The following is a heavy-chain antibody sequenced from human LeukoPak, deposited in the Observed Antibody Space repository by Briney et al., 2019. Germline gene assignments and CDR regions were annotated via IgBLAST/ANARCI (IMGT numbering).Heavy chain of an antibody. V-gene: IGHV3-7*01. CDR1: GFTFGSYS. D-gene: IGHD5/OR15-5a*01. Sequence: GGSLRLSCAGYGFTFGSYSMTWIRQAPGKGLEWVANIKPDGSEIHYVGSVEGRFTISRDNAKNSVYLQMNSLSAEDTALYYCARAVLPDDSVYRLFDYWGQGTLVTVSS. CDR3: ARAVLPDDSVYRLFDY. CDR2: IKPDGSEI. J-gene: IGHJ4*02.